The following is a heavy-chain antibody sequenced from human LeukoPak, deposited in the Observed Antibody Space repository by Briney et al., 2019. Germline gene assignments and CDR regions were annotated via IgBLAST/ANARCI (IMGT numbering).Heavy chain of an antibody. D-gene: IGHD5-24*01. V-gene: IGHV3-23*01. CDR3: VRRGGSDGWGAFDI. J-gene: IGHJ3*02. CDR2: IRQSGDTT. CDR1: EFTFSNYV. Sequence: AGGSLRLSCAASEFTFSNYVMNWVRQAPGKGREWVSSIRQSGDTTYYADSVKGRFTISRDNSKNTLSLQMNSLSREDTAIYYCVRRGGSDGWGAFDIWGQGTVVTVSS.